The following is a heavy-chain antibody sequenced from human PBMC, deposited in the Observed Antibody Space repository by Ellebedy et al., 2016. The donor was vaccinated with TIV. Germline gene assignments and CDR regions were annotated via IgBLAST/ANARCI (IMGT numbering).Heavy chain of an antibody. CDR1: GFTFSSYS. CDR2: ISSSSSYI. Sequence: GESLKISXAASGFTFSSYSMNWVRQAPGKGLGWVSSISSSSSYIYYADSVKGRFTISRDNAKNSLYLQMNSLRAEDTAVYYCARAPRGTVTTWIDYWGQGTLVTVSS. CDR3: ARAPRGTVTTWIDY. V-gene: IGHV3-21*01. D-gene: IGHD4-17*01. J-gene: IGHJ4*02.